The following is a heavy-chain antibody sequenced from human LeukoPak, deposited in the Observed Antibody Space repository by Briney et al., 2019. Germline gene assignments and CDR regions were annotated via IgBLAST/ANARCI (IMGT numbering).Heavy chain of an antibody. CDR1: GGSFSGYY. CDR3: ARGHSGYYDSSGYPSGALDI. D-gene: IGHD3-22*01. V-gene: IGHV4-34*01. J-gene: IGHJ3*02. CDR2: INHSGST. Sequence: SETLSLTCAVYGGSFSGYYWSWIRQPPGKGLEWIGEINHSGSTNYNPSLKSRVTISVDTSKNQFSLKLSSVTAADTAVYYCARGHSGYYDSSGYPSGALDIWGQGTMVTVSS.